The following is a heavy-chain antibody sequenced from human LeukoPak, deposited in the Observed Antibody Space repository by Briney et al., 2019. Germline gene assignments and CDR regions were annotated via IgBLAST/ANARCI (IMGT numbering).Heavy chain of an antibody. CDR3: ASFDSSTSYYYYGMDV. CDR1: GYTFTSYD. D-gene: IGHD2-2*01. V-gene: IGHV1-8*01. Sequence: ASVKVSCKASGYTFTSYDINWVRQATGQGLEWMGWMNPNSGNTGYAQKFQGRVTMTRNTSISTAYMELSSLRSEDTAVYYCASFDSSTSYYYYGMDVWGQGTTATVSS. J-gene: IGHJ6*02. CDR2: MNPNSGNT.